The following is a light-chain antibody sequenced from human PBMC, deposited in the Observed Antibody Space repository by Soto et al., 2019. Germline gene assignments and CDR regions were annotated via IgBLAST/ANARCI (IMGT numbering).Light chain of an antibody. CDR3: SSFAGGGNPVL. CDR1: SSDVGGYNY. CDR2: EVT. J-gene: IGLJ2*01. Sequence: HSALTQPPSASGSLGQSVTISCTGTSSDVGGYNYVSWHQQHPGKAPKVMIYEVTKRPPGVPDRFSGSKSGNTASLTVSGLQAEDEADYYCSSFAGGGNPVLLGGGTQLTVL. V-gene: IGLV2-8*01.